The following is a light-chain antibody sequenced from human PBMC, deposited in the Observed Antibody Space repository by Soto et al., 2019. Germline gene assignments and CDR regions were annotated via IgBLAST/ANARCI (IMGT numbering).Light chain of an antibody. Sequence: DIVMTQSPATLSVAPGERVTFSCRASQGVSRKLAWYQHKPGQAPRLLISGASTGATGIPARFSGSGSGTEFTLTISSLQSEDCAVYYCQHCQPYGDSPPLTFGGGTKVEIK. J-gene: IGKJ4*01. V-gene: IGKV3-15*01. CDR3: QHCQPYGDSPPLT. CDR2: GAS. CDR1: QGVSRK.